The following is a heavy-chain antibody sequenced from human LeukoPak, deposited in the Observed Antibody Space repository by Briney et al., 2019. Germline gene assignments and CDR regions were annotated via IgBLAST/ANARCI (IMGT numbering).Heavy chain of an antibody. Sequence: SETLSLTCTVSSGSISTSNYYWGWVRQPPGTALEWIGNIFYSGSTYYSPSLKSRVTISVDTSKNQFSLKLSSVTAADTAVYYCARRVARYSYGYGSFFFDYWGQGTLVTVSS. D-gene: IGHD5-18*01. V-gene: IGHV4-39*07. J-gene: IGHJ4*02. CDR2: IFYSGST. CDR1: SGSISTSNYY. CDR3: ARRVARYSYGYGSFFFDY.